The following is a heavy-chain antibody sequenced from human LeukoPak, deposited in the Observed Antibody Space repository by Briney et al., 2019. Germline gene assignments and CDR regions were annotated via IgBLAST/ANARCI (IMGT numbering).Heavy chain of an antibody. CDR2: MSYSGST. Sequence: SETLSLTCTVSGGSISSSSYHWGWIRQPPGKGLECIGIMSYSGSTYYNPSLKSRVTMSVDTSKNHFSLKLSSVTAADTAVYYCARQIYYDRSGYFYFNWGQGTLVTVSS. J-gene: IGHJ4*02. CDR1: GGSISSSSYH. D-gene: IGHD3-22*01. V-gene: IGHV4-39*01. CDR3: ARQIYYDRSGYFYFN.